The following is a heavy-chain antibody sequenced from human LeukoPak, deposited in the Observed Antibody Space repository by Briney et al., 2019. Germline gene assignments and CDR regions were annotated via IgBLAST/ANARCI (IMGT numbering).Heavy chain of an antibody. CDR3: ARDGGDKADYFDY. CDR2: IKQDGSEK. J-gene: IGHJ4*02. V-gene: IGHV3-7*01. D-gene: IGHD3-16*01. CDR1: GFAFSSYW. Sequence: GGSLRLSCAASGFAFSSYWMSWVRQAPGKGLEWVANIKQDGSEKYYVDSVKGRFTISRDNAKNSLYLQMNSLRAEDTAVYYCARDGGDKADYFDYWGQGTLVTVSS.